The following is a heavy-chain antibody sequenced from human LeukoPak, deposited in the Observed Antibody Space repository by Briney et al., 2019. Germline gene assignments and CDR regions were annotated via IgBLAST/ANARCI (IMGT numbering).Heavy chain of an antibody. CDR1: GDSISSSYYY. D-gene: IGHD3-22*01. Sequence: SETLSLTCTVSGDSISSSYYYWGWIRQPPGRGLEWIGSMFYSGSTYHNPSLKSRVTISVDTSKNQFSLKLSSVTAADTAVYFCAKFYFDSSGYYDVFDIWGQGTMVTVSS. V-gene: IGHV4-39*07. CDR3: AKFYFDSSGYYDVFDI. CDR2: MFYSGST. J-gene: IGHJ3*02.